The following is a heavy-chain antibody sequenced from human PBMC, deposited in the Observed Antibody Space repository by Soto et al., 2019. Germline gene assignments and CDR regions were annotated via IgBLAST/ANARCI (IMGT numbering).Heavy chain of an antibody. Sequence: QVQLQESGPGLVKPSQTLSLTCTVSGGSISSGGYYWSWIRQHPGKGLEWIGYIYYGGSTFYNPSLKSRVTISGDTSKNQCSLTLSSVPAADTAVYYCARGVTMVRGVIHTPYFDYWGQGTLVTVSS. J-gene: IGHJ4*02. V-gene: IGHV4-31*03. D-gene: IGHD3-10*01. CDR3: ARGVTMVRGVIHTPYFDY. CDR2: IYYGGST. CDR1: GGSISSGGYY.